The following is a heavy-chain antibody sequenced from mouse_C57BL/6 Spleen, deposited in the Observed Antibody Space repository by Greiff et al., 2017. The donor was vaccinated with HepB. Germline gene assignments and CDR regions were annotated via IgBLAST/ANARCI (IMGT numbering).Heavy chain of an antibody. Sequence: QLKESGPELVKPGASVKISCKASGYSFTGYYMNWVKQSPEKSLEWIGEINPSTGGTTYNQKFKAKATLTVDKSSSTAYMQLKSLTSEDSAVYYCANERAMDYWGQGTSVTVSS. V-gene: IGHV1-42*01. CDR1: GYSFTGYY. CDR2: INPSTGGT. CDR3: ANERAMDY. J-gene: IGHJ4*01.